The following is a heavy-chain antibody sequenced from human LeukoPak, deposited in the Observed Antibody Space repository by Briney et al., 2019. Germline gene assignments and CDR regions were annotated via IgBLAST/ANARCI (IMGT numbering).Heavy chain of an antibody. CDR1: GYSINSGYR. V-gene: IGHV4-38-2*01. J-gene: IGHJ4*02. Sequence: SETLSLTCSVSGYSINSGYRWGWIRQPPGKGLEWIAIMHHTGSTHYNPSLRSRVTISIDTSKNHFSLKLRSVSAADTAIYYCATSEGGGFFDYWGQGTPVTVSS. D-gene: IGHD4-23*01. CDR2: MHHTGST. CDR3: ATSEGGGFFDY.